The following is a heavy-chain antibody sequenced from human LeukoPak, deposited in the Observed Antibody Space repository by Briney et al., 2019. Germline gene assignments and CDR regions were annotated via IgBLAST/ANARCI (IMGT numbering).Heavy chain of an antibody. CDR3: ARDLGWRFDY. D-gene: IGHD6-19*01. Sequence: PSETLFLTCTVSGGSISSGSYYWNWIRQPAGKGLEWIGRIYTSGSTNYNPSLKSRVTMSVDTSKNQFSLKLSSVTAADTAVYYCARDLGWRFDYWGQGTLVTVSS. CDR1: GGSISSGSYY. V-gene: IGHV4-61*02. CDR2: IYTSGST. J-gene: IGHJ4*02.